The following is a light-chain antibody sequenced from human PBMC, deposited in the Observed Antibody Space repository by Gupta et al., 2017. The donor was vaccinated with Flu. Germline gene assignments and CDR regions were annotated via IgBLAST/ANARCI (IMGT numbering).Light chain of an antibody. J-gene: IGKJ4*01. CDR3: LQDGSSPPT. CDR2: GVS. Sequence: GTLSLSPGERATLSCRASQSVRSSYLAWYQQKPGQAPRLLIYGVSSRATGIPDRFSGSGSGTDFTLTISRLEPEDFAVYYCLQDGSSPPTFGRGTKVEIK. V-gene: IGKV3-20*01. CDR1: QSVRSSY.